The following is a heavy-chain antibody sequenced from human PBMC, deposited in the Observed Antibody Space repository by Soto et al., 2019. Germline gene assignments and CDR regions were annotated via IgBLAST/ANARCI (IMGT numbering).Heavy chain of an antibody. V-gene: IGHV1-18*01. J-gene: IGHJ6*02. D-gene: IGHD4-4*01. Sequence: QVQLVQSGAEVKRPGASVKVSCKASGYTFRSYDVAWVRRAPGHGLEWMGGISISKGKTYYQESIQGRVTMTMDTGTTTAYMYMRRLKSDVTAVYYCAREVYICTFGLAVCGHVTTVTLSS. CDR1: GYTFRSYD. CDR2: ISISKGKT. CDR3: AREVYICTFGLAV.